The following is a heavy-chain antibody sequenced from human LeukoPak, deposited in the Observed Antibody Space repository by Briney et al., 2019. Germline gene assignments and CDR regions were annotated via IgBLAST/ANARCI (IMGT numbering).Heavy chain of an antibody. J-gene: IGHJ4*02. CDR1: GGSISSSAYY. D-gene: IGHD5-24*01. CDR3: ARVISRGGYFDY. Sequence: PSETLSLTCSVSGGSISSSAYYWSWIRQPPGKGLEWIGYIYYSGSTNYNPSLKSRVTISVDTSKNQFSLKLSSVTAADTAVYYCARVISRGGYFDYWGQGTLVTVSS. CDR2: IYYSGST. V-gene: IGHV4-61*08.